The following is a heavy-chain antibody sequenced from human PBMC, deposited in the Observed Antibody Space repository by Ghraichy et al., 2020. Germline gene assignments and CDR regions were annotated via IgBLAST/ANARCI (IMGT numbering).Heavy chain of an antibody. D-gene: IGHD3-10*01. J-gene: IGHJ4*02. Sequence: SQTLSLTCIVSGVSISSKSYYLGWVRQPPGKGLEWIGSSYHSGSTYYKPSLEGRINVSVDKSKNHFSLTLTSVTAADTAVYYCARQGYYGSGTYYIFEDWGQGILVTVSS. CDR2: SYHSGST. V-gene: IGHV4-39*01. CDR1: GVSISSKSYY. CDR3: ARQGYYGSGTYYIFED.